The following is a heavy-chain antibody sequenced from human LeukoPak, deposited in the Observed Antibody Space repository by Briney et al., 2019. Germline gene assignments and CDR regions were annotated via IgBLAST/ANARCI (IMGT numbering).Heavy chain of an antibody. D-gene: IGHD5-18*01. CDR3: ARGSDTAMAAHFDY. Sequence: GGSLRLSCAASGFTFSSYVMSWVRQAPGKGLEWVAIISGSGGSIFYTDSVKGRFTISRDNSKNTLYLQMNSLRAEDTAVYYCARGSDTAMAAHFDYWGQGTLVTVSS. CDR2: ISGSGGSI. V-gene: IGHV3-23*01. J-gene: IGHJ4*02. CDR1: GFTFSSYV.